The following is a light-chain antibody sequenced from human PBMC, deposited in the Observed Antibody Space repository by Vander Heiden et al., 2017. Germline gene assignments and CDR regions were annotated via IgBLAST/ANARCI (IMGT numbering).Light chain of an antibody. J-gene: IGKJ4*01. CDR1: QAISNN. CDR2: GAS. Sequence: DVQMTQTPSSLSASVGDRVTIICRASQAISNNLAWFQQKPGKAPKSLIYGASNLQDGVSSKFSGSGSGTNFTLTISSLQPEDFATYYSQQYKSFPLTFGGGTKVDVK. CDR3: QQYKSFPLT. V-gene: IGKV1-16*02.